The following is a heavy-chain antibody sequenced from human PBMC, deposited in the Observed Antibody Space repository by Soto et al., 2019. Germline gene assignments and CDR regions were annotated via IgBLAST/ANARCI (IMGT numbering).Heavy chain of an antibody. Sequence: GESLKISCKGSGYSFTTYWLGWVRQVPGKGLEWMGIIYPGDSDTRYSPSFQGQVTISADKSISAAYLQWSSLKASDTAMYFCARRRGLVGSFDYWGRGTLLTVSS. CDR1: GYSFTTYW. CDR3: ARRRGLVGSFDY. V-gene: IGHV5-51*01. CDR2: IYPGDSDT. D-gene: IGHD3-9*01. J-gene: IGHJ4*02.